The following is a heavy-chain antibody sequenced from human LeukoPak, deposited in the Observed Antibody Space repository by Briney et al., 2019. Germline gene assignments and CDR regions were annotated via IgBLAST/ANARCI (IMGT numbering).Heavy chain of an antibody. CDR3: ARRPSLYDFWSGYPTHYDYYYGMDV. Sequence: GGSLRLSCAASGFTFSSYNMNWVRQAPGKALEWVSYISSSGSTIYYADSVKGRFTISRDNAKNSLYLQMNSLRAEDTAVYYCARRPSLYDFWSGYPTHYDYYYGMDVWGQGTTVTVSS. CDR1: GFTFSSYN. CDR2: ISSSGSTI. V-gene: IGHV3-48*04. D-gene: IGHD3-3*01. J-gene: IGHJ6*02.